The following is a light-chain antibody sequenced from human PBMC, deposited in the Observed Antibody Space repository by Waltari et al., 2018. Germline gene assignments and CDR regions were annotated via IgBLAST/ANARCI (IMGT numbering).Light chain of an antibody. J-gene: IGKJ3*01. V-gene: IGKV3-11*01. CDR1: QSVYNY. CDR2: DSS. CDR3: QQRSHWPRT. Sequence: EIVLPQSPATLSLSPGERATLSCRASQSVYNYLAWYQQKPGQAPRLLIYDSSNRATGIPARFSGSGSGTDFTLTISSLEPEDFAVYYCQQRSHWPRTFGPGTKVDIK.